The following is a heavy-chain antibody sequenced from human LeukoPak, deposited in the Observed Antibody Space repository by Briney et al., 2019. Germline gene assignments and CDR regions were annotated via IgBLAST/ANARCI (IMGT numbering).Heavy chain of an antibody. V-gene: IGHV3-21*01. Sequence: GGSLRLSCAASGFTFSSYSMNWVRQAPGKGLEWVSSISSSSSYIYYADSVKGRFTISRDNAKSSLYLQMNSLRAEDTAVYYCARVGEGGGYCSSTSCSYYMDVWGKGTTVTVSS. CDR3: ARVGEGGGYCSSTSCSYYMDV. CDR1: GFTFSSYS. CDR2: ISSSSSYI. D-gene: IGHD2-2*01. J-gene: IGHJ6*03.